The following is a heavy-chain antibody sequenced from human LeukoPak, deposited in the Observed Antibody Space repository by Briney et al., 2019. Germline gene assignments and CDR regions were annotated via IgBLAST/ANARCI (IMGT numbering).Heavy chain of an antibody. D-gene: IGHD3-10*01. J-gene: IGHJ5*02. CDR1: GYTFTSYG. V-gene: IGHV1-18*01. CDR2: ISAYNGNT. Sequence: GASVKVSCKASGYTFTSYGISWVRQAPGQGLEWMGWISAYNGNTNYAQKLQGRVTMTTDTSTSTAYMELRSLRSDDTAVYYCARASMVRGVTPNWFDPWGQGTLVTVSS. CDR3: ARASMVRGVTPNWFDP.